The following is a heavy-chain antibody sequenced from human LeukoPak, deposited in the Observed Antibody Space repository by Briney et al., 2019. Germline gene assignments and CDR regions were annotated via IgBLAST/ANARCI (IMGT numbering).Heavy chain of an antibody. CDR2: MSNSGTT. CDR3: ARVVRGAVTSNCFDP. Sequence: SETLSLTCTVSGGSINDYYWTWIRQAPGKGLEWLGYMSNSGTTDYNPSLKSRVTMSVDTSKNEFSLKVTSVTAADTAMYYCARVVRGAVTSNCFDPWGQGTLVTVSS. J-gene: IGHJ5*02. CDR1: GGSINDYY. V-gene: IGHV4-59*01. D-gene: IGHD4-17*01.